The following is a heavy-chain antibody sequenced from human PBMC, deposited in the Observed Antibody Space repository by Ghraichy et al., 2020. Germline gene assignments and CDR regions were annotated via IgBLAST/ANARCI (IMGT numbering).Heavy chain of an antibody. CDR3: AKMPYDSFGYYNWFDP. Sequence: GGSLRLSCTASEFTLSNSAMSWVRQAPGKELEWVSGITSAGSTLYTDSVKGRYTISRDNSKNTLFLQMNSLRAEDTAIYYCAKMPYDSFGYYNWFDPWGQGTLVTVSS. J-gene: IGHJ5*02. CDR2: ITSAGST. CDR1: EFTLSNSA. V-gene: IGHV3-23*01. D-gene: IGHD3-22*01.